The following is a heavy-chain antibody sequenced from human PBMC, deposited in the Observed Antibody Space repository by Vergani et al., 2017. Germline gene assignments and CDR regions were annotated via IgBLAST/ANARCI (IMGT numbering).Heavy chain of an antibody. J-gene: IGHJ6*02. Sequence: EVQLLESGGGLVQPGGSLRLSCAASGFTFSSYAMSWVRQAPGKGLEWVSAISGSGGSTYYADSVKGRFTISRDNAKNSLYLQMNSLRAEDTDVYYCARDSPYYDFWSGYYTDYYGMDVWGQGTTVTVSS. D-gene: IGHD3-3*01. V-gene: IGHV3-23*01. CDR2: ISGSGGST. CDR1: GFTFSSYA. CDR3: ARDSPYYDFWSGYYTDYYGMDV.